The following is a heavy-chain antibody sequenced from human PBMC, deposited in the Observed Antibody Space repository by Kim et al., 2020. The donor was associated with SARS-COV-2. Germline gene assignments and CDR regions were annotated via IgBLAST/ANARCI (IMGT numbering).Heavy chain of an antibody. CDR2: INAGNGNT. V-gene: IGHV1-3*01. Sequence: ASVKVSCKASGYTFITYAIHWVRQAPGQRLEWMGWINAGNGNTQYSQKFQDRVTITRDTSASTAYMELSSLRSEDTAVYFCTRAPGHLNFYYFLDVWGKGTTVTVSS. CDR3: TRAPGHLNFYYFLDV. J-gene: IGHJ6*03. CDR1: GYTFITYA.